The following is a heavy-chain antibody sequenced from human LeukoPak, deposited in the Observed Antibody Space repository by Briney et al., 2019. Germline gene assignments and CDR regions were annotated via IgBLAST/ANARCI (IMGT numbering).Heavy chain of an antibody. J-gene: IGHJ4*02. D-gene: IGHD5-18*01. Sequence: PGRSLRLSCAASGFTFDDYAMHWVRQAPGKGLEWVSGISWNSGSIGYADSVKGRFTISRDNAKNSLHLQMNSLRAEDTALYYCAKADTAMAPPDYWGQGTLVTVSS. CDR2: ISWNSGSI. CDR3: AKADTAMAPPDY. V-gene: IGHV3-9*01. CDR1: GFTFDDYA.